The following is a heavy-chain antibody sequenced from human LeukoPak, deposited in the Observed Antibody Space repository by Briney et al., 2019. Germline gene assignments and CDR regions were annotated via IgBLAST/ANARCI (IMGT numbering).Heavy chain of an antibody. CDR3: AHSPFEWLLPSYYFDH. J-gene: IGHJ4*02. Sequence: VSGPTLVKPTQTLTLTCTFSGFSLCTSGVGVGWIRQPPGKALEWLALIYWNDDKRYSPSLKSRLTITKDTSKNQVVLTMTNMDLVDTATYYCAHSPFEWLLPSYYFDHWGQGTLVTVSS. CDR1: GFSLCTSGVG. V-gene: IGHV2-5*01. D-gene: IGHD3-9*01. CDR2: IYWNDDK.